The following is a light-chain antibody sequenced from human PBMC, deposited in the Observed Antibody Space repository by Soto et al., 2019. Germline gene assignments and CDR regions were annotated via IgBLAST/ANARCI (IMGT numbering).Light chain of an antibody. J-gene: IGKJ5*01. CDR3: QERRNWPSMT. V-gene: IGKV3-11*01. CDR1: QSFSSN. CDR2: DAS. Sequence: MGSTRYPTTLDLSRRERATLSCRASQSFSSNLAWYQQKPGQAPRLLIHDASHRAAGIPGRFSGGGFGTGFAIPVSRLEPWDAGVYYFQERRNWPSMTVGQGTRLEIK.